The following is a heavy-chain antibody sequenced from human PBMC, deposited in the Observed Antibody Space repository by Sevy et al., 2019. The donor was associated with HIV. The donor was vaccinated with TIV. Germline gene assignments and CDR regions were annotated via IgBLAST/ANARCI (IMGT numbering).Heavy chain of an antibody. J-gene: IGHJ4*02. D-gene: IGHD2-8*01. CDR2: INQDGSVI. Sequence: GESLKISCTASGFTFSDSWMHWVRQAPGKGLEWLANINQDGSVIYYAGSVKGRFTISRDNSRNSVFLQMSSLRAGDTATYYCARAVGKDGAYWGQGTLVTVSS. CDR1: GFTFSDSW. V-gene: IGHV3-7*03. CDR3: ARAVGKDGAY.